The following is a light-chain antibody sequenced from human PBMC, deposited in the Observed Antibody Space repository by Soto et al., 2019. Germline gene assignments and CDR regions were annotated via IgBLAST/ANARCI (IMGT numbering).Light chain of an antibody. CDR1: QTISSW. Sequence: DIQMTQSPSTLSGSVGDRVTITCRASQTISSWLAWYQQKPGKAPKLLIYKASTLKSGGPSRFSGSGSGTEFTRTISSLQPDDFATYYCQHYNSYSEAFGQGTKVELK. CDR3: QHYNSYSEA. J-gene: IGKJ1*01. CDR2: KAS. V-gene: IGKV1-5*03.